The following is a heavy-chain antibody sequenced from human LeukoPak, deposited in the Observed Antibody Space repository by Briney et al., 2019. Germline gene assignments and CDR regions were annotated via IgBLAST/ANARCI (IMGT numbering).Heavy chain of an antibody. J-gene: IGHJ4*02. V-gene: IGHV3-23*01. CDR1: GFTFSTYA. D-gene: IGHD2-15*01. CDR2: ISASGGST. CDR3: AKGYCSGATCYPSQYFDY. Sequence: GGSLGLSCAASGFTFSTYALTWVRQAPGKGLEWVSAISASGGSTYYADSVKGRFTISRDSSKNTLYLQMNSLRAEDTAVYYCAKGYCSGATCYPSQYFDYWGQGTLVTVSS.